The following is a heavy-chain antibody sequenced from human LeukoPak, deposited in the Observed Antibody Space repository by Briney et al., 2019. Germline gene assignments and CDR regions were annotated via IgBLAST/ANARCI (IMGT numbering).Heavy chain of an antibody. J-gene: IGHJ4*02. CDR1: GYTFTSYG. Sequence: ASVKVSCKASGYTFTSYGISWVRQAPGQGLEWMGWISAYNGNTNYAQKLQGRVTMTTDTSTSTAYMELRSLRSDDTAVYYCARGMRDYGFWSGYLDYWGQGTLVTVSS. CDR3: ARGMRDYGFWSGYLDY. V-gene: IGHV1-18*01. CDR2: ISAYNGNT. D-gene: IGHD3-3*01.